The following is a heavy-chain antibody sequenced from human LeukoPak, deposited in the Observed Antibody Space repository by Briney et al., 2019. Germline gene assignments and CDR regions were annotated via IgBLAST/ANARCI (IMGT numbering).Heavy chain of an antibody. Sequence: SETLSLTCAVYGGSFSGYYWSWIRQPPGKGPEWIGEINHSGSTNYNPSLKSRVTISKDTSKNQFSLKLSSVIAADTAVYYCAREGRYCSGGSCYPTHQRQDRSGKRLKSGGTDSWGQGTLVTVSS. CDR2: INHSGST. D-gene: IGHD2-15*01. J-gene: IGHJ4*02. V-gene: IGHV4-34*01. CDR1: GGSFSGYY. CDR3: AREGRYCSGGSCYPTHQRQDRSGKRLKSGGTDS.